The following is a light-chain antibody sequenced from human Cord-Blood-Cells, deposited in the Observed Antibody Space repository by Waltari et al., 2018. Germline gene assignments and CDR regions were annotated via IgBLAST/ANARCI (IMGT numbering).Light chain of an antibody. CDR3: QQYYSTPYT. J-gene: IGKJ2*01. CDR2: WAS. V-gene: IGKV4-1*01. CDR1: QSVLYSSNNKNY. Sequence: DIVMTQSPDSLPVSPGERATINCKSSQSVLYSSNNKNYLAWYQQKPGQPPKLLIYWASTRESGVPDRFSGSGSGTDFTLTISSLQAEDVAVYYCQQYYSTPYTFGQGTKLEIK.